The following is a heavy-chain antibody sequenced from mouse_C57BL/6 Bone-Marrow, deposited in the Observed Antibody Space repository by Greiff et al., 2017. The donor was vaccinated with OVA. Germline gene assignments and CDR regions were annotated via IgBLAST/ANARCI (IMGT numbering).Heavy chain of an antibody. Sequence: QVQLKQPGAELVKPGASVKLSCKASGYTFTSYWMPWVKQRPGRGLEWIGRIDPNSGGTKYNEKFKSKATLTVDKPSSTAYMQLSSLTSEDSAVYYCARVSLYGSGYNYAMDYWGQGTSVTVSS. D-gene: IGHD1-1*01. V-gene: IGHV1-72*01. J-gene: IGHJ4*01. CDR2: IDPNSGGT. CDR3: ARVSLYGSGYNYAMDY. CDR1: GYTFTSYW.